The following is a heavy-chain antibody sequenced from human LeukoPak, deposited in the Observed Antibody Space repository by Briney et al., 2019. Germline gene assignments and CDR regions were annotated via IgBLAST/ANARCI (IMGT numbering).Heavy chain of an antibody. J-gene: IGHJ6*03. D-gene: IGHD1-1*01. CDR1: GGSFSGYY. Sequence: PSETLSLTCAVYGGSFSGYYWRWIRQPPGKGLEWIGEINHSGSTNYSPSLKSRVTISVDTSKNQFSLKLSSVTAADTAVYYCARGHWNEYYYYYMDVWGKGTTVTVSS. CDR3: ARGHWNEYYYYYMDV. V-gene: IGHV4-34*01. CDR2: INHSGST.